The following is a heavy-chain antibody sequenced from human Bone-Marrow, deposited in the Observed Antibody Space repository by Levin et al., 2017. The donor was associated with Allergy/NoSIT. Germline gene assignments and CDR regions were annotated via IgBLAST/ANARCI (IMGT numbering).Heavy chain of an antibody. CDR3: AKERGNGDWYYDY. D-gene: IGHD2-21*02. CDR1: GYTFTGYY. J-gene: IGHJ4*02. Sequence: ASVKVSCKASGYTFTGYYMHWVRQAPGQGLEWMGRMNPNTGGTTFAQKFQGRVTMARDTSISTAYMELTSLRSDDTAVYYCAKERGNGDWYYDYWGQGTLITVSS. CDR2: MNPNTGGT. V-gene: IGHV1-2*06.